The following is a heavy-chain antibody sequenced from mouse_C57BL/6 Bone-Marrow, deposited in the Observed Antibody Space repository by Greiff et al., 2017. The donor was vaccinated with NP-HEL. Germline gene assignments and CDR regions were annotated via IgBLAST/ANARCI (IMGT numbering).Heavy chain of an antibody. CDR3: ARRGYIYGNSYDARDY. Sequence: QVQLKQPGAELVRPGSSVKLSCKASGYTFTSYWMDWVKQRPGQGLEWNGNIYPSDSETHYNQKFKDKATLTVDKSSRTAYMQLSSLTSEDSAVYYCARRGYIYGNSYDARDYWGQGTSVTVSS. CDR1: GYTFTSYW. D-gene: IGHD1-1*01. CDR2: IYPSDSET. V-gene: IGHV1-61*01. J-gene: IGHJ4*01.